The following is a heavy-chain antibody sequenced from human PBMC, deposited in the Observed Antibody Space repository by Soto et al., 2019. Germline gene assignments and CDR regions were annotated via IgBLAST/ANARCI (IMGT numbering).Heavy chain of an antibody. CDR2: MSGTAGNT. V-gene: IGHV3-23*01. Sequence: EVQLLESGGGSVQPGGSLRLSCAASGFTFSNYAMTWVRQAPGKGLEWVSTMSGTAGNTYYADSVEGRFTISRDNSKNTLYLQMNSLRAEDTAVYYCAKQYYFGSGSYVFYFDYWVQGTRVTVSS. D-gene: IGHD3-10*01. CDR1: GFTFSNYA. J-gene: IGHJ4*02. CDR3: AKQYYFGSGSYVFYFDY.